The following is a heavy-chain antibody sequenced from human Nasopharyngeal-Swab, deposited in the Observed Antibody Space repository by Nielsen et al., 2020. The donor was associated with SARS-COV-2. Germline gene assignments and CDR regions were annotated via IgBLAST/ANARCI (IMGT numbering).Heavy chain of an antibody. CDR2: IRSKANSYAK. Sequence: GGSLRLSCAASGFTFSGSAMHWVRQASGKGLEWVGRIRSKANSYAKAYAASVKGRFTISRDDSKNTAYLKMNSLKTEDTAVYYCTPGRATGYWGQGTLVTVSS. D-gene: IGHD5-12*01. CDR3: TPGRATGY. J-gene: IGHJ4*02. V-gene: IGHV3-73*01. CDR1: GFTFSGSA.